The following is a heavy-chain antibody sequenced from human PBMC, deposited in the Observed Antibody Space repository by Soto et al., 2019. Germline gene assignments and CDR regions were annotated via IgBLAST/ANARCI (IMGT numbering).Heavy chain of an antibody. CDR1: GFTFSSYV. CDR2: VSTSGGST. CDR3: AKKGGYSGYDPFDY. J-gene: IGHJ4*02. Sequence: GGSLRLSCAACGFTFSSYVMSWVRQAPGKGLEWVSAVSTSGGSTFYAGSVKGRFAISRDNSKNTLYLQMNSLRAEDTAVYYCAKKGGYSGYDPFDYWGQGTLVTISS. D-gene: IGHD5-12*01. V-gene: IGHV3-23*01.